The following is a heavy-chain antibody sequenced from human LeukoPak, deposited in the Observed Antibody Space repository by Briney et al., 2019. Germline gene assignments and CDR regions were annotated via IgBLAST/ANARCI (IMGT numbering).Heavy chain of an antibody. V-gene: IGHV3-30*18. Sequence: GGSLRLSCAASGFTFSSYGMHWVRQAPGKGLEWVAVISYDGSNKYYADSVKGRFTISRDNSKNTLYLQMNSLRAEDTAVYYCAKDPGDIVLMVYAFDYWGQGTLVTVSS. J-gene: IGHJ4*02. D-gene: IGHD2-8*01. CDR1: GFTFSSYG. CDR3: AKDPGDIVLMVYAFDY. CDR2: ISYDGSNK.